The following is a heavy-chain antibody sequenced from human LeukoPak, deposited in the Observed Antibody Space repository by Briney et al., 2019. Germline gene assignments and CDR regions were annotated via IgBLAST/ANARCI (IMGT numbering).Heavy chain of an antibody. Sequence: QPGGSLRLSCAASGFTFSSYGMHWVRQAPGKGLEWVAFIRYDGSNKYYADSVKGRFTISGDNSKNTLYLQMNSLRAEDTAVYYCARAPKFRLVGVPKGPFDPWGQGTLVTVSS. D-gene: IGHD1-26*01. CDR3: ARAPKFRLVGVPKGPFDP. CDR2: IRYDGSNK. CDR1: GFTFSSYG. V-gene: IGHV3-30*02. J-gene: IGHJ5*02.